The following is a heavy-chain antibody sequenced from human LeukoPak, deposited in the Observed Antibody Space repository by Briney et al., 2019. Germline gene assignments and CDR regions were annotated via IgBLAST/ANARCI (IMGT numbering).Heavy chain of an antibody. CDR1: GSSFTSNW. D-gene: IGHD6-19*01. Sequence: GESLKISCKGSGSSFTSNWINGVRQMPGKGLEWVGRIDPSDSYTSYSPSFQDRVTISAAKSITTAYLQCGILNTSDSAIYFCTRGTGWTELDFWGRGTLVTVSS. CDR3: TRGTGWTELDF. V-gene: IGHV5-10-1*01. CDR2: IDPSDSYT. J-gene: IGHJ4*02.